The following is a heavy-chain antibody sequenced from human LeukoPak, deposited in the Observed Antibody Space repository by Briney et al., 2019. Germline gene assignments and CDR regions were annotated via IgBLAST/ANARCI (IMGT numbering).Heavy chain of an antibody. Sequence: ASVKVSCKASGYTFSDFHIHWVRQAPGQGLEYVGWITPKSGDTYSPQRFQGRVTMTRDASISTAYIELSSLRSDDTAVYFCARVRLADERAWAYWGQGTLVTVSS. D-gene: IGHD3-3*02. CDR1: GYTFSDFH. CDR2: ITPKSGDT. V-gene: IGHV1-2*02. CDR3: ARVRLADERAWAY. J-gene: IGHJ4*02.